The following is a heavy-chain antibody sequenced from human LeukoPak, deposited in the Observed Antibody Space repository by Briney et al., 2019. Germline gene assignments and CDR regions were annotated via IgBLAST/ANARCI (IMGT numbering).Heavy chain of an antibody. J-gene: IGHJ5*01. CDR3: VRTSSYNNPWFDS. CDR1: GDSISNNNW. Sequence: SDTLSLTCVVSGDSISNNNWWGWIRQTPGKGLEWIGYIYHSGYTYYDPSLKSRVTLSVDTSKNQFSLKLSSVTAVDSAVYYCVRTSSYNNPWFDSWGQGTLVTVSS. CDR2: IYHSGYT. D-gene: IGHD3-10*01. V-gene: IGHV4-28*01.